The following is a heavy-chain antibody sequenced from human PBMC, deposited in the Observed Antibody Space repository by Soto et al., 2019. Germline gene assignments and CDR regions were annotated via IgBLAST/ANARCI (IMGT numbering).Heavy chain of an antibody. CDR2: TYFSGTT. Sequence: QLQLQESGPGLVKPSETLSLTCTVSGGSISSSSYFWGWIRQPPGKGLEWIGFTYFSGTTYYSPSLKSRVTISEDTSKNQISLKLSSVTAADTAIYYCARRMSRGYPYFDLWGQGTLVTVSS. CDR1: GGSISSSSYF. V-gene: IGHV4-39*01. J-gene: IGHJ4*02. CDR3: ARRMSRGYPYFDL. D-gene: IGHD3-22*01.